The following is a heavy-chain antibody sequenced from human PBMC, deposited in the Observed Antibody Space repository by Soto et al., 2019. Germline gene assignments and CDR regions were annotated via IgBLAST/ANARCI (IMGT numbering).Heavy chain of an antibody. CDR3: AKNGQPPYYYYGMDV. CDR2: ISGYNGDT. J-gene: IGHJ6*02. Sequence: QGQLVQSGAEVKKPGASVKVSCKASGYTFTRYGICWVRQAPGQGLEWMGWISGYNGDTNYAQKFQGRVTMTIDTSTSTAYMELRSLTSDDTAVYYCAKNGQPPYYYYGMDVWGQGTTVTVSS. CDR1: GYTFTRYG. V-gene: IGHV1-18*01. D-gene: IGHD2-8*01.